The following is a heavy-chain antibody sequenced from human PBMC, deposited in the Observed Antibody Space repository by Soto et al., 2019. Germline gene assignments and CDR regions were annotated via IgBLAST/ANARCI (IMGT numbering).Heavy chain of an antibody. J-gene: IGHJ4*02. CDR2: INHSGST. Sequence: SETLSLTCAVYGGSFSGYYWSWIRQPPGKGLEWIGEINHSGSTNYNPSLKSRVTISVDTSKNQFSLKLSSVTAADTAVYYCARGIVDDILTVPVMRTGDEYYFDYWGQGTLVTVFS. D-gene: IGHD3-9*01. CDR1: GGSFSGYY. V-gene: IGHV4-34*01. CDR3: ARGIVDDILTVPVMRTGDEYYFDY.